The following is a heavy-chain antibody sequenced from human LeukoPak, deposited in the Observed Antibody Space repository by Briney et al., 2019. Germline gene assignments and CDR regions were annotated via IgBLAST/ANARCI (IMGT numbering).Heavy chain of an antibody. CDR2: IYYSGSA. CDR3: VRGSPGRFDILTGFDY. J-gene: IGHJ4*02. D-gene: IGHD3-9*01. Sequence: SQTLSLTCTVSGGSISSGGYYWSWIRQHPGKGLEWIGYIYYSGSAYYNPSLKSRVTISVDTSKNQFSLKLSSVTAADTAVYYCVRGSPGRFDILTGFDYWGQGTLVTVSS. CDR1: GGSISSGGYY. V-gene: IGHV4-31*03.